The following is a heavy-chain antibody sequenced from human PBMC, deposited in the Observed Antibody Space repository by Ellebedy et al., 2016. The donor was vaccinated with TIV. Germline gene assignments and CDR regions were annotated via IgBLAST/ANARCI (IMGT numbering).Heavy chain of an antibody. D-gene: IGHD6-19*01. CDR3: ARDLISSGSL. V-gene: IGHV3-33*01. J-gene: IGHJ4*02. CDR1: GFSFSSYG. CDR2: IWYDGSNK. Sequence: GESLKISCAASGFSFSSYGMHWVRLAPGKGLEWVAVIWYDGSNKYYADSVKGRFTISRDNAKNSLFLQMNSLRDEDTAVYYCARDLISSGSLWGQGTLVTVSS.